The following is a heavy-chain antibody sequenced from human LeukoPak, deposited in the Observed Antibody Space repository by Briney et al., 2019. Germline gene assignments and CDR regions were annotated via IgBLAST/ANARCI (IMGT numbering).Heavy chain of an antibody. Sequence: KPGGSLRLSCAASGFTFRSFAMRWVRQAPGKGLEWVSSISGNGVGTYYADSVKGRFTISRDNSKNSLNLQMSSLRVEDTAVYYCAKRDSTSYHFDSWGQGTLVTVSS. CDR3: AKRDSTSYHFDS. CDR1: GFTFRSFA. J-gene: IGHJ4*02. CDR2: ISGNGVGT. V-gene: IGHV3-23*01. D-gene: IGHD2-2*01.